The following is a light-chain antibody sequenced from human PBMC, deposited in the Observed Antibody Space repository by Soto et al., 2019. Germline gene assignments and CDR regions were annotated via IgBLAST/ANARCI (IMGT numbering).Light chain of an antibody. CDR2: AAS. CDR1: QGIGND. Sequence: AIQMTQSPSSLSASVGDRVTITCRASQGIGNDLAWYQQKPGKAPKLLIYAASTLQSGVPSRFSGNGSGTDFTLTISSLQPGDLASYYWLQDFHLPLSFGGGTKVEIK. CDR3: LQDFHLPLS. V-gene: IGKV1-6*02. J-gene: IGKJ4*01.